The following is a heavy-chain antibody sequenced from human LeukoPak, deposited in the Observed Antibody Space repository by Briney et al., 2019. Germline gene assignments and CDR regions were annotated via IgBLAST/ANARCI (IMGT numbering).Heavy chain of an antibody. Sequence: SETLSLTCTVSGGSISSYYWSWIRQPAGKGLEWIGRIYTSGSTNYNPSLKSRVTMSVDTSKNQFSLKLSSVTAADTAVYYCARDPRCSSTSCYSTYYYYGMDVWGQGTTVTVSS. V-gene: IGHV4-4*07. D-gene: IGHD2-2*01. CDR2: IYTSGST. CDR1: GGSISSYY. CDR3: ARDPRCSSTSCYSTYYYYGMDV. J-gene: IGHJ6*02.